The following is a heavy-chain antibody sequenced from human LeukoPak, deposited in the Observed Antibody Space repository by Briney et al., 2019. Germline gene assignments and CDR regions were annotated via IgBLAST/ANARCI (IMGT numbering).Heavy chain of an antibody. V-gene: IGHV4-4*02. CDR1: GGSISSSNW. Sequence: SETLSLTRAVSGGSISSSNWWSWVRQPPGKGLEWIGKIYHSGSTNYNPSLKSRVTISVDKSKNQFSLKLSSVTAADTAVYYCATPLDYYDSSGFHQGGDWGQGTLVTVSS. J-gene: IGHJ4*02. CDR3: ATPLDYYDSSGFHQGGD. D-gene: IGHD3-22*01. CDR2: IYHSGST.